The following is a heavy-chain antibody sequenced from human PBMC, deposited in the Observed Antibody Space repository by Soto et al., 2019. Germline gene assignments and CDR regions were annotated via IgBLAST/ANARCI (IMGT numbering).Heavy chain of an antibody. J-gene: IGHJ6*02. D-gene: IGHD3-3*01. Sequence: QVRLVQSGAEVKKPGASVKVSCKASGYTFTSYGISWVRQAPGQGLEWMGWISAYNGNTNYAQKLQGRVTMTTDTSTSTAYMELRSLRSDDTAVYYCARDPTIFGVVISGMDVWGQGTTVTVSS. V-gene: IGHV1-18*04. CDR2: ISAYNGNT. CDR3: ARDPTIFGVVISGMDV. CDR1: GYTFTSYG.